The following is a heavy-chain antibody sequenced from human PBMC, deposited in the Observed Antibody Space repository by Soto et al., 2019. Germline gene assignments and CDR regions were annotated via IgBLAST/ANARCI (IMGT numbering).Heavy chain of an antibody. V-gene: IGHV3-33*01. Sequence: QVQLVESGGGVVQPGRSLRLSCAASGFTFSSYGMHWVRQAPGKGLEWVAVIWYDGSNKYYADSVKGRFTISRDNSKNTLYLQMNSLRAEDTAVYYCARAVNNLWFGEDFDYWGQGTLVTVSS. D-gene: IGHD3-10*01. CDR1: GFTFSSYG. CDR3: ARAVNNLWFGEDFDY. CDR2: IWYDGSNK. J-gene: IGHJ4*02.